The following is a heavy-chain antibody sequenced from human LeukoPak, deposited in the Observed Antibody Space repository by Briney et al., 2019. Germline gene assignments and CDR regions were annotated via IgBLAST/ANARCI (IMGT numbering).Heavy chain of an antibody. J-gene: IGHJ4*02. CDR2: INHSGST. CDR1: GFTFSSYA. Sequence: GSLRLSCAASGFTFSSYAMSWIRQPPGKGLEWIGEINHSGSTNYNPSLKSRVTISVDTSKNQFSLKLSSVTAADTAVYYCARGAGYYGSGSYYIRYYFDYWGQGTLVTVSS. V-gene: IGHV4-34*01. D-gene: IGHD3-10*01. CDR3: ARGAGYYGSGSYYIRYYFDY.